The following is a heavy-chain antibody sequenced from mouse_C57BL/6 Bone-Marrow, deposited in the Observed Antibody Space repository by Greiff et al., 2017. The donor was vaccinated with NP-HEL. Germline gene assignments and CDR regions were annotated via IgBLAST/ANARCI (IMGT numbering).Heavy chain of an antibody. CDR2: ISYDGSN. CDR1: GYSITSGYY. J-gene: IGHJ1*03. CDR3: ARGITTVVAWYFDV. V-gene: IGHV3-6*01. Sequence: EVQLQESGPGLVKPSQSLSLTCSVTGYSITSGYYWNWIRQFPGNKLEWMGYISYDGSNNYNPSLKNRISITRDTSKNQFFLKLNSVTTEDTATYYCARGITTVVAWYFDVWGTGTTVTVSS. D-gene: IGHD1-1*01.